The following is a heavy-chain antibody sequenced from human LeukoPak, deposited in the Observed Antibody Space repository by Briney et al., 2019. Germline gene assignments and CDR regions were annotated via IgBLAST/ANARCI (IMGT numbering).Heavy chain of an antibody. J-gene: IGHJ5*02. CDR3: ARRGVTTLRPGFDP. D-gene: IGHD4-17*01. CDR1: GYSISSGYY. Sequence: SETLSLTCTVSGYSISSGYYWGWIRQPPGKGLEWIGSIYHSGSTYYNPSLKSRVTISVDTSKNQFSLKLSSVTAADTAVYYCARRGVTTLRPGFDPWGQGTLVTVSS. CDR2: IYHSGST. V-gene: IGHV4-38-2*02.